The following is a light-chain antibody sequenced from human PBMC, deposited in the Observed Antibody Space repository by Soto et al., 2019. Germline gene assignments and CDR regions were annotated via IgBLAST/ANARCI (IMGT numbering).Light chain of an antibody. CDR1: QSISSW. J-gene: IGKJ1*01. CDR3: QHQRT. V-gene: IGKV1-5*03. CDR2: KAS. Sequence: EIQMTQSPSTLSASVGDRVTITCRASQSISSWLAWYQQKPGKAPKLLIYKASSLESGVPSRFSGSGSGTEFTLTISSLQPDDFATYYCQHQRTFGQGTKVDIK.